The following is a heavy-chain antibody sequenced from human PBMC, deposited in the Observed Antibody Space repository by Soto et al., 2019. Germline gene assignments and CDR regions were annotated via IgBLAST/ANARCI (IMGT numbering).Heavy chain of an antibody. CDR2: TYYRSKWYN. Sequence: SQTLSLTCAISGDSVSSNSAAWNWLRQSPSRGLEWLGRTYYRSKWYNDYAVSVKSRITINPDTSRNQFSLQLNSVTPEDTAVYYCVKEQWLPRNYYYGMDVWGQGTTVTVSS. V-gene: IGHV6-1*01. CDR3: VKEQWLPRNYYYGMDV. D-gene: IGHD6-19*01. J-gene: IGHJ6*02. CDR1: GDSVSSNSAA.